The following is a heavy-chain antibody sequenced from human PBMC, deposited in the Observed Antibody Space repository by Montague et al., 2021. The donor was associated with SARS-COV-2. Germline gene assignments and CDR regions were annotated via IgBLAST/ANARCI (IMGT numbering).Heavy chain of an antibody. D-gene: IGHD3-9*01. Sequence: SETLSLTCTVSGGSISSSSYYWGWIRQPPGKGLEWIGSIYYSGSTYYNPSLKSRVTISVDTSKNQFSLKLSSVTAADTAVYYCARSPTYYHILTGYFNGPNWFGPWGQGTLVTVSS. CDR1: GGSISSSSYY. CDR3: ARSPTYYHILTGYFNGPNWFGP. J-gene: IGHJ5*02. CDR2: IYYSGST. V-gene: IGHV4-39*01.